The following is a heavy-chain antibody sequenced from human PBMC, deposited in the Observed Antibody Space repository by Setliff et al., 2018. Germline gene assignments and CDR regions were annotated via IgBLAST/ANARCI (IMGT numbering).Heavy chain of an antibody. Sequence: GSLRLSCGASGFTFRKYWMYWVRQVPGKGLVWVSRISPDGTITNYADSVKGRFTISRDNAKNSLYLQMNSLRAEDSAVYYCARDGVFYAMDFWGQGTTVTV. J-gene: IGHJ6*02. CDR1: GFTFRKYW. V-gene: IGHV3-74*01. CDR2: ISPDGTIT. D-gene: IGHD3-10*01. CDR3: ARDGVFYAMDF.